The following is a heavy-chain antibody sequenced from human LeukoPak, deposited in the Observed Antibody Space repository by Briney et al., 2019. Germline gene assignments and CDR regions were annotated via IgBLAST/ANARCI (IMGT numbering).Heavy chain of an antibody. J-gene: IGHJ3*02. CDR2: VKSKADDGTT. CDR1: GFSFTNTW. Sequence: GGSLRLSCEASGFSFTNTWMSMVCQAPGKGLEWVGRVKSKADDGTTDYAAPVQGRFTISRDDSKNTLSLQMNSLKSEDTAVYYCATEGGSGSYYGDDAFDMWGQGTMVTVSS. D-gene: IGHD3-10*01. V-gene: IGHV3-15*01. CDR3: ATEGGSGSYYGDDAFDM.